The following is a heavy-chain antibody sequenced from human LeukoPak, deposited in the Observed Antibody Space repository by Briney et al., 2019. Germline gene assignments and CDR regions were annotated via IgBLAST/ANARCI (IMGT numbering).Heavy chain of an antibody. CDR3: ARDSGTTVTYYYFDY. J-gene: IGHJ4*02. Sequence: PGGSLRLSCAASGFSFSSYAMHWARQTPGKGLEYVSAISSNGGSTYYANSVKGRFTISRDNSKNTLYLQMGSLRAEDMAVYYCARDSGTTVTYYYFDYWGQGTLVTVSS. V-gene: IGHV3-64*01. CDR2: ISSNGGST. D-gene: IGHD4-17*01. CDR1: GFSFSSYA.